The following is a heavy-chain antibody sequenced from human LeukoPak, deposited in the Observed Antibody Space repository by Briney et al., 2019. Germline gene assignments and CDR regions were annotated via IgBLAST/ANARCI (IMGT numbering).Heavy chain of an antibody. J-gene: IGHJ3*02. CDR1: GFTFSSYE. Sequence: PGGSLRLSCAASGFTFSSYEMNWVRQAPGKGLEWASYISSSGSTIYYADSVKGRFTISRDNAKNSLYLQMNSLRAEDTAVYYCARVGGRYAFDIWGQGTMVTVSS. V-gene: IGHV3-48*03. D-gene: IGHD1-1*01. CDR3: ARVGGRYAFDI. CDR2: ISSSGSTI.